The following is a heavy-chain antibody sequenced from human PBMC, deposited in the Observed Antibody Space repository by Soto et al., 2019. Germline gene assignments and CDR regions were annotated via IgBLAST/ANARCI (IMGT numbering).Heavy chain of an antibody. V-gene: IGHV4-34*01. Sequence: SETLSLTCAVYGGSFSGYFCSWIRQPPGKGLEWIGEINQSGSTNYNPSLKSRVTISVDTSKNQFSLKLSSVTAADTAVYYCARTPLLWGQGTLVTVSS. J-gene: IGHJ4*02. CDR2: INQSGST. CDR1: GGSFSGYF. CDR3: ARTPLL. D-gene: IGHD1-26*01.